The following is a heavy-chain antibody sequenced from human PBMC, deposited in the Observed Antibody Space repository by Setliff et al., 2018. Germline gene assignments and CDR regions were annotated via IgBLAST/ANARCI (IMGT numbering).Heavy chain of an antibody. J-gene: IGHJ6*04. CDR2: IFSSGST. Sequence: SETLSLTCTVSGGSISGYYWSWIRQPPGKGLEWIGYIFSSGSTNYNPSLKSRVTISVDTSRNQFSLQLSSVTAADTAVYYCARDGLGAFSLRSMDVWGKGTTVTVSS. V-gene: IGHV4-59*01. CDR1: GGSISGYY. D-gene: IGHD3-3*02. CDR3: ARDGLGAFSLRSMDV.